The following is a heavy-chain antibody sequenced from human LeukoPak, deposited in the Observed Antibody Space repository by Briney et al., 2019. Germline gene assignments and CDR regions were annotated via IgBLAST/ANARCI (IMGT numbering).Heavy chain of an antibody. J-gene: IGHJ3*02. CDR3: AREKVGATLDLKVAFDI. D-gene: IGHD1-26*01. Sequence: SETLSLTCTVSGGSISSYYWSWIRQPAGKGLEWIGRIYTSGSTNYNPSLKSRVTMSVDTSKNQFSLKLSSVTAADTAVYYCAREKVGATLDLKVAFDIWGQGTMVTVSS. V-gene: IGHV4-4*07. CDR1: GGSISSYY. CDR2: IYTSGST.